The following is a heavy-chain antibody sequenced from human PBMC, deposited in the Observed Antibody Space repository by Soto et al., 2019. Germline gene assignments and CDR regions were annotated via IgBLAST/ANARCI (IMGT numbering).Heavy chain of an antibody. D-gene: IGHD6-13*01. J-gene: IGHJ5*02. V-gene: IGHV1-24*01. Sequence: ASVKVSCKVSGYTLTELSMHWVRQAPGKGLEWMGGFDPEDGETIYAQKFQGRVTMTEDTSTDTAYMELSSLRSEDTAVYYCATGGGSRSPFFWFDPWGQGTLVTVSS. CDR2: FDPEDGET. CDR3: ATGGGSRSPFFWFDP. CDR1: GYTLTELS.